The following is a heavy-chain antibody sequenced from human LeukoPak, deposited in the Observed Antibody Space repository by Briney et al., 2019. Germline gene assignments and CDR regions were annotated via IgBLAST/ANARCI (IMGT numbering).Heavy chain of an antibody. Sequence: GGSLRLPCAASGFTFDDYAMHWVRQAPGKGLEWVSGISWNSGSIGYADSVKGRFTISRDNAKNSLYLQMNSLRAEDTALYYCAKDIGTAMDIFDYWGQGTLVTVSS. J-gene: IGHJ4*02. CDR1: GFTFDDYA. CDR2: ISWNSGSI. V-gene: IGHV3-9*01. D-gene: IGHD5-18*01. CDR3: AKDIGTAMDIFDY.